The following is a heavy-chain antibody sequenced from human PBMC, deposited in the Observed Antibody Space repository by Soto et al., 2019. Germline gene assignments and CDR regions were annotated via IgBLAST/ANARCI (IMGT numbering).Heavy chain of an antibody. J-gene: IGHJ3*02. D-gene: IGHD6-19*01. CDR3: ARGGYSSGWYETVDAVDI. CDR2: ISSSSSTI. V-gene: IGHV3-48*01. Sequence: GGSLRLSCAASGFTFSSYSMNWVRQAPGKGLEWVSYISSSSSTIYYADSVKGRFTISRDNAKNSLYLQMNSLRAEDTAVYYCARGGYSSGWYETVDAVDIWGQGTMVTVSS. CDR1: GFTFSSYS.